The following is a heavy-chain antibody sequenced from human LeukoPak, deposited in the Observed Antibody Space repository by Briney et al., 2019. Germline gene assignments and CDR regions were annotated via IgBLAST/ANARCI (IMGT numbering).Heavy chain of an antibody. CDR1: GGSISSSSYY. V-gene: IGHV4-39*01. D-gene: IGHD1-14*01. Sequence: SETLSLTCTVSGGSISSSSYYWDWIRQPPGKGLEWIGSISDTGSTFYNPSLKSRVTISVDTSKNQFSLNLSSVTAADTAVYYCARHAEGMDVWGQGTTVTVSS. J-gene: IGHJ6*02. CDR2: ISDTGST. CDR3: ARHAEGMDV.